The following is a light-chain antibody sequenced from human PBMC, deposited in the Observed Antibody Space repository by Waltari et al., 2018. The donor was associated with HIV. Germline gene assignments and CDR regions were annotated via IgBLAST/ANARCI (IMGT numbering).Light chain of an antibody. V-gene: IGLV2-14*01. CDR3: SSYTSSSTLV. Sequence: QSALTQPASVSGSPGQAITISCTGTSSDVGGYSSVSWYQQHPGKAPNLMIYGVRDRPSGVSNRFSGSKSGNTASLTISGLQAEDEADYYCSSYTSSSTLVFGTGTKVTVL. CDR1: SSDVGGYSS. J-gene: IGLJ1*01. CDR2: GVR.